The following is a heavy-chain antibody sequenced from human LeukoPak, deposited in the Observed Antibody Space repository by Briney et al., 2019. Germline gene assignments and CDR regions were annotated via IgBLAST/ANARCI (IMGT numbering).Heavy chain of an antibody. CDR1: GGSISSYY. Sequence: SETLSLTCTVSGGSISSYYWSWIRQPAGKGLEWIGRIYTSGSTNYNPSLKSRVTMSVDTSKNQFSLKLSSVTAADTAVYYCARNSRYNWNDGVSMDVWGKGTTVTISS. CDR3: ARNSRYNWNDGVSMDV. CDR2: IYTSGST. V-gene: IGHV4-4*07. J-gene: IGHJ6*03. D-gene: IGHD1-1*01.